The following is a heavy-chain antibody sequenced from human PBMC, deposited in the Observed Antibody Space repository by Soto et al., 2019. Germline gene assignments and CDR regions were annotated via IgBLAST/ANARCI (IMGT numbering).Heavy chain of an antibody. J-gene: IGHJ4*02. CDR2: IYYSVST. CDR3: ARVRGGGPFED. V-gene: IGHV4-31*03. Sequence: PSETLSLTCTVSGGSISSGGYYCSWIRQHPGKGLEWIGYIYYSVSTYYNPSLKSRVTTSVDTSQNQFPLKLTSVTAADTAVYYCARVRGGGPFEDWGQGTLLTVSS. D-gene: IGHD1-26*01. CDR1: GGSISSGGYY.